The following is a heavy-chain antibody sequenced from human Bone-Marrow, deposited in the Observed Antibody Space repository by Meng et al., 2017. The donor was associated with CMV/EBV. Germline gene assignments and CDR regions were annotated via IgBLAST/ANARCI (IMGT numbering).Heavy chain of an antibody. CDR1: GYTFNSYG. CDR2: ISAYNGYT. J-gene: IGHJ4*02. V-gene: IGHV1-18*01. D-gene: IGHD3-22*01. CDR3: ARDRERRITMIPGDY. Sequence: ASVKVSCKASGYTFNSYGLSWVRQAPGQGLEWMGWISAYNGYTNYAQKLQDRVTMTTDTSMSTAYMELRSLRSDDTAAYYCARDRERRITMIPGDYWGQGTLVTGSS.